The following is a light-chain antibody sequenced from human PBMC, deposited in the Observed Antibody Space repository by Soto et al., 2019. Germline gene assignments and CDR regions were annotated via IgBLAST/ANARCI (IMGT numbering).Light chain of an antibody. V-gene: IGKV3-20*01. CDR3: QRYGASRCG. Sequence: EIVLTQSPGALSLSPGGRATLSCRASQTISRTALAWYQQKPGRAPRLLIYGASNRATGIPDRFSGSGSGTDFTLTISRLEPEEFVVYYFQRYGASRCGFGQGTKREI. CDR1: QTISRTA. J-gene: IGKJ2*04. CDR2: GAS.